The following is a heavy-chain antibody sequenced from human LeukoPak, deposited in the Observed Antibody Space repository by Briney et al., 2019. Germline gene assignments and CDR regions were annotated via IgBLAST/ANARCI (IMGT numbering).Heavy chain of an antibody. J-gene: IGHJ4*02. D-gene: IGHD3-3*01. Sequence: SETLSLTCAVSGGSFSGYYCNLIRQPPGKGLGWIGELHPSGSTSYNTSLRSRLTISMDTSKNQCSLKLTSVTAADTVMYFCVSGVDSAKLGYWGQGTLVTVSS. CDR2: LHPSGST. CDR1: GGSFSGYY. CDR3: VSGVDSAKLGY. V-gene: IGHV4-34*01.